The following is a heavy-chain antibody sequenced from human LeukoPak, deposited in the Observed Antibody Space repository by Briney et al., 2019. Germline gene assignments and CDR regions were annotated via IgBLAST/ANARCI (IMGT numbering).Heavy chain of an antibody. CDR2: IYYSGST. D-gene: IGHD3-22*01. Sequence: SETLSLTCIVSGGSISGYYWSWIRQPPGKGLEWIGYIYYSGSTNYNPSLKSRVTISVDTSKNQFSLKLSSVTAADTAVYYCARGGLPHDSSGPDDAFDIWGQGTMVTVSS. CDR3: ARGGLPHDSSGPDDAFDI. J-gene: IGHJ3*02. CDR1: GGSISGYY. V-gene: IGHV4-59*01.